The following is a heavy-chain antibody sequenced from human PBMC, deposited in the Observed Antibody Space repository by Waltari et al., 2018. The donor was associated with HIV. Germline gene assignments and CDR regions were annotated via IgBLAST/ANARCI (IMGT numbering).Heavy chain of an antibody. Sequence: QVQLRESGPGLVKPSETLSLTCTVSGGSISPYSWTWIRQPPGKGLEWIGYIYNSRSTDYNPSLKSRATISVDTSKNQFSLKLSAVTTADTAVYYCARGIDAQRVAAPCLDIWGQGTMVTVSS. J-gene: IGHJ3*02. CDR1: GGSISPYS. D-gene: IGHD6-25*01. CDR3: ARGIDAQRVAAPCLDI. V-gene: IGHV4-59*01. CDR2: IYNSRST.